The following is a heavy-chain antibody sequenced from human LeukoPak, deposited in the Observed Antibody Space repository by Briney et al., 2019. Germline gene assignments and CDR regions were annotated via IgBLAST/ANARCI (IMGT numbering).Heavy chain of an antibody. Sequence: SETLSLTCTVSGGSISSYYWSWIRQPPGKGLEWIGYIYYSGSTNYNPSLKSRVTIPVDTSKNQFSLKLSSVTAADTAVYCCARGLGEFDPWGQGTLVTVSS. CDR1: GGSISSYY. J-gene: IGHJ5*02. D-gene: IGHD3-10*01. CDR3: ARGLGEFDP. CDR2: IYYSGST. V-gene: IGHV4-59*12.